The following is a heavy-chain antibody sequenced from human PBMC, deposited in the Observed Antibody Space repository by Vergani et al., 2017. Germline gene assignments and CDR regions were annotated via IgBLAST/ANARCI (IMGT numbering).Heavy chain of an antibody. CDR3: ARGDYYDSSGNAFDI. CDR2: IWYDGSNK. V-gene: IGHV3-33*01. D-gene: IGHD3-22*01. Sequence: QVQLVESGGRVDQPGRSLRLSCAASGFTFSSYGMHWVRQAPGKGLEWVAVIWYDGSNKYYADSVKGRFTISRDNSKNTLYLQMNSLRAEDTAVYYCARGDYYDSSGNAFDIWGQRTLVTVSS. J-gene: IGHJ3*02. CDR1: GFTFSSYG.